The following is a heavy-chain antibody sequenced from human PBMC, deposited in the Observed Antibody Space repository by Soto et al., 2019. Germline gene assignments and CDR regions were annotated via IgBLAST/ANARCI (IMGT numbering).Heavy chain of an antibody. CDR3: AREVVETSSLWLDP. J-gene: IGHJ5*02. Sequence: GASVKVSCKASGYTFTNNDINWVRQAPGQGLEWIGWMNINTNTTDSAEVFEGRVSLTWDTSISTAYMQLNSLKIDDTAVYYCAREVVETSSLWLDPWGQGTLVTVSS. CDR1: GYTFTNND. CDR2: MNINTNTT. V-gene: IGHV1-8*01. D-gene: IGHD6-6*01.